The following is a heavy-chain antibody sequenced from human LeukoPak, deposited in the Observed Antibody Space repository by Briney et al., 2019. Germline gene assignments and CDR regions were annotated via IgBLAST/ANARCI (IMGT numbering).Heavy chain of an antibody. V-gene: IGHV1-69*05. CDR2: IIPIFGTA. J-gene: IGHJ6*03. CDR1: GGTFSSYA. CDR3: ARTYGDYASYYYYYYMDV. D-gene: IGHD4-17*01. Sequence: SVKVSCKASGGTFSSYAISWVRQAPGQGLEWMGRIIPIFGTANYAQKFQGRVAITTDESTSTAYMELSSLRAEDTAVYYCARTYGDYASYYYYYYMDVWGKGTTVTVSS.